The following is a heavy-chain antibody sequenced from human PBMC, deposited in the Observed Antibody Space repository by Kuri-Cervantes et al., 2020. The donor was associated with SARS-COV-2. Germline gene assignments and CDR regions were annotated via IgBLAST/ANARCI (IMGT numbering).Heavy chain of an antibody. V-gene: IGHV3-7*01. D-gene: IGHD6-19*01. J-gene: IGHJ3*02. Sequence: GGSLRLSCEASGFIFSNYWMSWVRQAPGKGLEWVANIKQDGSEEFYVDSVKGRFTVSRDTAKKSLFLQMNSLRAEDTAVYYCARGGRVRSSGWSDAFDIWGQGTMVTVSS. CDR1: GFIFSNYW. CDR2: IKQDGSEE. CDR3: ARGGRVRSSGWSDAFDI.